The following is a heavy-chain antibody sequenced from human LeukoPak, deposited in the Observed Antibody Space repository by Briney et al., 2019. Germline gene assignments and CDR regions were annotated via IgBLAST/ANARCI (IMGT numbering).Heavy chain of an antibody. CDR1: GFIFSTYY. CDR2: ISSSSTYI. D-gene: IGHD3-16*01. Sequence: GGSLRLSCAASGFIFSTYYITWVRQAPGKGLEWVSSISSSSTYIYYADSVKGRFTVSRDNAKNSLFLQMNSLRVEDTAVYYCARDLRGGTYHDYWGQGTLVTVSS. J-gene: IGHJ4*02. CDR3: ARDLRGGTYHDY. V-gene: IGHV3-21*01.